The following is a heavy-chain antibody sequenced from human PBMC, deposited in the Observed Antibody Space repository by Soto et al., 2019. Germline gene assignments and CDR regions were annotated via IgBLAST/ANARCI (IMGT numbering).Heavy chain of an antibody. CDR1: GGTFSSYA. J-gene: IGHJ4*02. CDR2: IIPIFGTA. D-gene: IGHD3-22*01. V-gene: IGHV1-69*13. Sequence: AVKVSCKASGGTFSSYAISWVRQAPGQGLEWMGGIIPIFGTANYAQKFQGRVTITADESTSTAYMELSSLRSEDTAVYYCVRGSSSGYWADYWGQGTLVTVSS. CDR3: VRGSSSGYWADY.